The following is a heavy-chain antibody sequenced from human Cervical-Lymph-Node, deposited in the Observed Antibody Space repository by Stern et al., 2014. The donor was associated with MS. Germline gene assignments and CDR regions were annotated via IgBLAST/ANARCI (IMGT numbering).Heavy chain of an antibody. CDR2: IWYDGSEK. V-gene: IGHV3-33*08. J-gene: IGHJ3*01. CDR3: TREFGDYHALDV. Sequence: MQLVESGGDVVQPGRSLRLSCIASGFTFSNYGMHWVRQAPGKGLEWVAVIWYDGSEKYYADAVKGQFAISRDNSKNTLYLQMNSLRAEDTAVYYCTREFGDYHALDVWGQGTMVTV. D-gene: IGHD3-10*01. CDR1: GFTFSNYG.